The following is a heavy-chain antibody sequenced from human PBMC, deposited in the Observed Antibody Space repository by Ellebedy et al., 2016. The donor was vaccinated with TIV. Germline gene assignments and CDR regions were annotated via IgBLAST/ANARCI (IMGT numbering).Heavy chain of an antibody. V-gene: IGHV1-46*01. Sequence: AASVKVSCKASGYTFPSDLIHWVRQAPGQGLEWMGIINPSGGGTGYAQKFQGRVTMTRDKSASTVYMELSSLRSEDTAVYYCAREGGVYYFDYWGQGTLVTVSS. CDR1: GYTFPSDL. CDR3: AREGGVYYFDY. J-gene: IGHJ4*02. D-gene: IGHD1-26*01. CDR2: INPSGGGT.